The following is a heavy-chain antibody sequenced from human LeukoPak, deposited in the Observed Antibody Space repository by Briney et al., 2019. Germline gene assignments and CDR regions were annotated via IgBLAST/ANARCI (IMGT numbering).Heavy chain of an antibody. Sequence: SETLSLTCAVSGGSISSSNWWSWVRQPPGKGLEWIGEIYHSGSTNYNPSLKSRVTISVDTSKNQFSLKLSSVTAADTAVYYCARLVDTAMANWYFDLWGRGTLVTVSS. V-gene: IGHV4-4*02. D-gene: IGHD5-18*01. CDR2: IYHSGST. CDR1: GGSISSSNW. CDR3: ARLVDTAMANWYFDL. J-gene: IGHJ2*01.